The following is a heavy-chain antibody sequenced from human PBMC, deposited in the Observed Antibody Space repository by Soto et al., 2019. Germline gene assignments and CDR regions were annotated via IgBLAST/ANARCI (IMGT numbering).Heavy chain of an antibody. CDR3: ARDPFRAARPGYYGMDV. J-gene: IGHJ6*02. CDR1: GYTFTGYY. CDR2: INPNSGGT. D-gene: IGHD6-6*01. Sequence: ASVKVSCKASGYTFTGYYMHWVRQAPGQGLEWMGWINPNSGGTNYAQKFQGWVTMTRDTSISTAYMELSRLRSDDTAVYYCARDPFRAARPGYYGMDVWGQGTTVTVSS. V-gene: IGHV1-2*04.